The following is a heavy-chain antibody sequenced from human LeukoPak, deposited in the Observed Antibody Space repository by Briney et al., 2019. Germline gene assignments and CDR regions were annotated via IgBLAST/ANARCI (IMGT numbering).Heavy chain of an antibody. CDR3: AKGGITMVRGVIRRSYYYGMDV. D-gene: IGHD3-10*01. CDR1: GFTFSSYA. Sequence: GGSLRPSCAASGFTFSSYAMSWVRQAPGKGLEWVSAISGSGGSTYYADSVKGRFTISRDNSKNTLYLQMNSLRAEDTAVYYCAKGGITMVRGVIRRSYYYGMDVWGQGTTVTVSS. J-gene: IGHJ6*02. V-gene: IGHV3-23*01. CDR2: ISGSGGST.